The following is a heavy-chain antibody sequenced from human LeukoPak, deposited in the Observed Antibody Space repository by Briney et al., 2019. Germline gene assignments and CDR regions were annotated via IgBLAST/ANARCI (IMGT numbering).Heavy chain of an antibody. Sequence: SETLFLTCAVYGDSFSGYFWSWIRQPPDKGLEWIGEINHSGDTYYNPSLRSRVTLSVDTSKNQFSLKVTSVTAADTAVYYCARLVSQTEPRFDSWGQGTLVTVSS. CDR3: ARLVSQTEPRFDS. V-gene: IGHV4-34*01. CDR2: INHSGDT. D-gene: IGHD6-13*01. CDR1: GDSFSGYF. J-gene: IGHJ4*02.